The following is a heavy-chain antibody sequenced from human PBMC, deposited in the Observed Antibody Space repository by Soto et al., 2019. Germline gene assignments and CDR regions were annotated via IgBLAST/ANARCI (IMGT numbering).Heavy chain of an antibody. CDR1: GFRFSIYS. CDR2: ITSDTKTI. Sequence: ESGGNLVQPGGSLRLSCAASGFRFSIYSMNWVRQAPGKGLEWSANITSDTKTIKYADSVKGRFTISRDNGKNSVYLQMNSLRDEDTAVYYCARSVEGHFDYWGQGTVVTVSA. V-gene: IGHV3-48*02. D-gene: IGHD6-19*01. J-gene: IGHJ4*02. CDR3: ARSVEGHFDY.